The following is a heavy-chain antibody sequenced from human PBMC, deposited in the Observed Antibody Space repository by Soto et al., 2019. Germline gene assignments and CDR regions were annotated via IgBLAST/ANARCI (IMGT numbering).Heavy chain of an antibody. CDR1: GFTFSSYA. D-gene: IGHD3-10*01. J-gene: IGHJ4*01. CDR3: AKVPLWFGEVEHRVHPDY. Sequence: EVQLLASGGGLVQHGGSLSLSCAASGFTFSSYAMSLLRQAPGKGLEWVSAISGSGGSTYYADSVKGPFTISRDNSMNPLSRQMTSLRAEDTAVYYCAKVPLWFGEVEHRVHPDYWGHGKLVAVSS. V-gene: IGHV3-23*01. CDR2: ISGSGGST.